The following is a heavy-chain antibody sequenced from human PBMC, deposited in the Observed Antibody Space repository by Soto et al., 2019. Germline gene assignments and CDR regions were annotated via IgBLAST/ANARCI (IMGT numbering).Heavy chain of an antibody. CDR3: ARGVGAAAGLQKFMVADY. V-gene: IGHV4-31*03. CDR1: GGSISRGGYY. D-gene: IGHD6-13*01. CDR2: IYYSGST. J-gene: IGHJ4*02. Sequence: PSETLSLTCTVSGGSISRGGYYWSWIRQHPGRGLEWIGYIYYSGSTYYNPSLKSRVTISVDTSKNQFSLKLSSVTAADTAVYYCARGVGAAAGLQKFMVADYWGQGNLVTVSS.